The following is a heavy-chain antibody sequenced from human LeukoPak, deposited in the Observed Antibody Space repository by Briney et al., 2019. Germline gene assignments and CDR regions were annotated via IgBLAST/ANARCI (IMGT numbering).Heavy chain of an antibody. J-gene: IGHJ3*02. D-gene: IGHD3-10*01. CDR3: ARGRFRESDDAFDI. V-gene: IGHV1-18*01. CDR2: ISAYNGNT. CDR1: GYTFISYG. Sequence: ASVKVSCKASGYTFISYGISWVRQAPGQGLEWMGWISAYNGNTNYAQKLQGRVTMTTDTSTSTAYMELRSLRSDDTAVYYCARGRFRESDDAFDIWGQGTMVTVSS.